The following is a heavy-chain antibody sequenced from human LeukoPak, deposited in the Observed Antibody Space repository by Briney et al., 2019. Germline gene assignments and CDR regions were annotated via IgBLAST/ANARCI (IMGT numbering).Heavy chain of an antibody. CDR2: IYYSGST. V-gene: IGHV4-59*08. CDR1: GGSISSYY. J-gene: IGHJ4*02. Sequence: SETLSLTCTVSGGSISSYYWSWIRQPPGKGLEWIGYIYYSGSTNYNPSLKSRVTISVYTSKNQFSLKLSSVTAADTAVYYCARQSRAVDYWGQGTLVTVSS. CDR3: ARQSRAVDY.